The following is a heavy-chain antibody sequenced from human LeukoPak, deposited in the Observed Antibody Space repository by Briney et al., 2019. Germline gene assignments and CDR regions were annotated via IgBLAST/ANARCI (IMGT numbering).Heavy chain of an antibody. V-gene: IGHV3-74*01. CDR3: ARAYYYDSSGYYHFDY. CDR1: GFTFSDYY. Sequence: GGSLRLSCAASGFTFSDYYMSWIRQAPGKGLVWVSRINSDGSSTSYADSVKGRFTISRDNAKNTLYLQMNSLRAEDTAVYYCARAYYYDSSGYYHFDYWGQGTLVTVSS. D-gene: IGHD3-22*01. J-gene: IGHJ4*02. CDR2: INSDGSST.